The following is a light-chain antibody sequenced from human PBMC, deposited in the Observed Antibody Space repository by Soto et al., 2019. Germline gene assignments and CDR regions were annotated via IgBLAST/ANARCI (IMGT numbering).Light chain of an antibody. Sequence: EIVLTQSPDTLSLSPGERVRLYWRASQSVSSTYLAWYQQKPGQAPRLLIYAASRRAAGIPDRFSGSGSGTDFTLIISRLEPEDFAVYYCQQYGSVPNTFGGGTKVDIK. CDR1: QSVSSTY. J-gene: IGKJ4*01. V-gene: IGKV3-20*01. CDR3: QQYGSVPNT. CDR2: AAS.